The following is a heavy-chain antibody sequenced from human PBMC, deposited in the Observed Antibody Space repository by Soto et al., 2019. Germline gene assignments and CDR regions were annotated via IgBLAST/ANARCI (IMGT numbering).Heavy chain of an antibody. CDR1: GGSISRGDYY. CDR3: ARGGSGDIVVVAAIDY. D-gene: IGHD2-15*01. Sequence: SETLSLTCIVSGGSISRGDYYWSWVRQHPGKGLEWIGYIFYSGSTYYSPSLKSRVTISVDTSKNQVSLKLSSVTAADTAVYYCARGGSGDIVVVAAIDYWGQGTLVTVSS. CDR2: IFYSGST. V-gene: IGHV4-31*03. J-gene: IGHJ4*02.